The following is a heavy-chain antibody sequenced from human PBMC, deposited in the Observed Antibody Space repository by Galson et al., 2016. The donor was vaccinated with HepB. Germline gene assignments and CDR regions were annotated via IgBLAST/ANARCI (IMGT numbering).Heavy chain of an antibody. D-gene: IGHD6-19*01. J-gene: IGHJ6*02. CDR3: ARTLYPRGTAVAENYYYDGMDV. V-gene: IGHV2-70*01. Sequence: PALVKPTQTLTLTCTFSGFSLSSSGVCVSWIRQPPGKALEWLALIDWDDDKSYSTSLKTRLTISKDTSKNQVVLTMTNMDPVDTATYYCARTLYPRGTAVAENYYYDGMDVWGQGTTVTVSS. CDR2: IDWDDDK. CDR1: GFSLSSSGVC.